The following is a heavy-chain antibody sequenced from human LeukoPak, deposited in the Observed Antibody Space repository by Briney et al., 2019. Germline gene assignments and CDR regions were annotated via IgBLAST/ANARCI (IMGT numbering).Heavy chain of an antibody. Sequence: PGGSLRLSCAASGFTFSNAWMSWVRQAPGKELEWVGRIKSKTDGGTTDYAAPVKGRFTISRDDSKNTLYLQMNSLKTEDTAVYYCTTDLLLWFGELPYYYYGMDVWGQGTTVTVSS. CDR3: TTDLLLWFGELPYYYYGMDV. CDR2: IKSKTDGGTT. CDR1: GFTFSNAW. D-gene: IGHD3-10*01. J-gene: IGHJ6*02. V-gene: IGHV3-15*01.